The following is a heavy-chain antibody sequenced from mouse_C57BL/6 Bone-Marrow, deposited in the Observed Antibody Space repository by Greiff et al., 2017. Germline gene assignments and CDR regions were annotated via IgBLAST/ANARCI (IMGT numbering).Heavy chain of an antibody. J-gene: IGHJ4*01. CDR2: IHPNSGST. D-gene: IGHD2-5*01. CDR1: GYTFTSYW. Sequence: QVQLQQPGAELVKPGASVKLSCKASGYTFTSYWMHWVKQRPGQGLEWIGMIHPNSGSTNYNEKFKSKATLTVDKSSSTAYMQLSSLTSEDSAVYYCARSNYVSYYAMDYWGQGTSVTVSS. CDR3: ARSNYVSYYAMDY. V-gene: IGHV1-64*01.